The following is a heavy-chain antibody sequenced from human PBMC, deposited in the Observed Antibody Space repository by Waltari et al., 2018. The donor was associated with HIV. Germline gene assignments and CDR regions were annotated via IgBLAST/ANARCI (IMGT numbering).Heavy chain of an antibody. CDR2: INPKSGGT. V-gene: IGHV1-2*02. CDR1: GYTFTGYY. J-gene: IGHJ4*02. Sequence: QVQLVQSGAEVRKPGASVKVPCKTSGYTFTGYYMHWVRQAPGQGLEWMGWINPKSGGTNYAQKFQDRVTMTRDTSTSTVYMELTRLTSDDTTVYFCATNILIGPPGTHLPRYFAHWGQGTLVTVSS. D-gene: IGHD3-9*01. CDR3: ATNILIGPPGTHLPRYFAH.